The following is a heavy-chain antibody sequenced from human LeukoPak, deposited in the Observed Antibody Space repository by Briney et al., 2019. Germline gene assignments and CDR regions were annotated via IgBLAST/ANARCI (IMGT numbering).Heavy chain of an antibody. CDR2: IYYSGST. V-gene: IGHV4-39*07. J-gene: IGHJ6*02. D-gene: IGHD4-17*01. CDR3: ARDPTVTREVYYYGMDV. CDR1: GGSISSSSYY. Sequence: SETLSLTCTVSGGSISSSSYYWGWIRQPPGKGLEWIGSIYYSGSTYYNPSLKSRVTISVDTSKNQFSLKLSSVTAADTAVYYCARDPTVTREVYYYGMDVWGQGTTVTVSS.